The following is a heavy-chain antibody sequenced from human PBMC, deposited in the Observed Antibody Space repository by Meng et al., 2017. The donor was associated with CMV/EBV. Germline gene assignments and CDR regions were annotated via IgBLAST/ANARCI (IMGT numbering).Heavy chain of an antibody. J-gene: IGHJ5*02. D-gene: IGHD3-3*01. V-gene: IGHV4-34*01. Sequence: SETLSLTCAVYGGSFSGYYWSWIRQPPGKGLEWIGEINHSGSTNYNPSLKSRVTISVDTSKNQFSLKLSSVTAADTAVYYCARGRTITIFGVDSTGLCWFDPWGQGTLVTVSS. CDR1: GGSFSGYY. CDR3: ARGRTITIFGVDSTGLCWFDP. CDR2: INHSGST.